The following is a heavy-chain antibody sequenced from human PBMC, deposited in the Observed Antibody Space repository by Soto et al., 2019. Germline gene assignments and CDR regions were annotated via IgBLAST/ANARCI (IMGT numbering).Heavy chain of an antibody. CDR2: ISSSSSYI. J-gene: IGHJ6*02. CDR3: ARDRCGDSYYYYYGMDV. D-gene: IGHD4-17*01. V-gene: IGHV3-21*01. CDR1: GFTFSSYS. Sequence: EVQLVESGGGLVKPGGSLRLSCAASGFTFSSYSMNWVRQAPGKGLEWVSSISSSSSYIYYADSVKGRFTISRDNAKKSLYLQMNSMRVEDTAVYYCARDRCGDSYYYYYGMDVWGQGTTVTVSS.